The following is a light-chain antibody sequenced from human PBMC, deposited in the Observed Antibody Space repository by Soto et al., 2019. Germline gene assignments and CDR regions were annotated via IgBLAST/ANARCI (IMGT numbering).Light chain of an antibody. Sequence: QSALTQSPSVSAAPGQKVTMSCSGSSSNIGEYYVSWHQQLPGTAPKLLIYENDKRPSGIPDRFSGSKSGTSATLDITGLQTGDEADYYCGTWDSSLTTFVFGTGTKVTVL. CDR2: END. V-gene: IGLV1-51*02. CDR1: SSNIGEYY. J-gene: IGLJ1*01. CDR3: GTWDSSLTTFV.